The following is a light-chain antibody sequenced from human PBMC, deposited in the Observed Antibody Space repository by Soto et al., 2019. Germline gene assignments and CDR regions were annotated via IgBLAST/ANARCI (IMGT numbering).Light chain of an antibody. CDR3: QQYYSYPQT. V-gene: IGKV1-8*01. Sequence: AIRMTQSPSSLSASTGDRVTITCRASQGISSYLAWYQQKPGKAPKLLIYAASTLQSGVPSRFCGSGSGTDFTLTISCLQSEDFATYYCQQYYSYPQTFGQGTKVEIK. J-gene: IGKJ1*01. CDR1: QGISSY. CDR2: AAS.